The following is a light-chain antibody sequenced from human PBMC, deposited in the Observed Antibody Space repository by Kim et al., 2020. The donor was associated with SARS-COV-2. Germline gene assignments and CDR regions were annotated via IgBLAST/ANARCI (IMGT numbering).Light chain of an antibody. Sequence: SSELTQDPAVSVALGQTVKITCQGDGLRSYYASWYQQKPGQAPILVIYGRNNRPSGIPDRFSGSSSVNTASLTITGAQAEDEADYYCNSRDSTGKRWVFG. CDR2: GRN. V-gene: IGLV3-19*01. J-gene: IGLJ1*01. CDR3: NSRDSTGKRWV. CDR1: GLRSYY.